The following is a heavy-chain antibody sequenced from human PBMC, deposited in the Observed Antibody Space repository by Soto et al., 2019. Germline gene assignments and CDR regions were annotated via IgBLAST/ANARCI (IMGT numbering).Heavy chain of an antibody. V-gene: IGHV4-4*08. Sequence: QVQLRESGPGLVKASETLSLTCTVSGGSISGYHWSWIRPPPGKGLEWIGYIYPSGSTDYTPSLKSPVTISADTSKNQLSLKLSPVTASDTAVYYCARGLGTAVFDYWGQGTLVTVSS. CDR3: ARGLGTAVFDY. CDR2: IYPSGST. J-gene: IGHJ4*02. CDR1: GGSISGYH. D-gene: IGHD3-16*01.